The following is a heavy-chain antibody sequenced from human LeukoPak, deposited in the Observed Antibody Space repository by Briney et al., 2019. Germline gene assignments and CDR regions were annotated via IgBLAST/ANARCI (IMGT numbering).Heavy chain of an antibody. CDR1: GFTFSSYG. V-gene: IGHV3-23*01. J-gene: IGHJ3*02. Sequence: GGTLRLSCAASGFTFSSYGMNWVRQAPGKGLEWVSAISGSGGSTYYADSVEGRFTISRDNSKNTLYLQMNSLRAEDTAVYYCAKAGSYFGFGAFDIWGQGTMVTVSS. CDR3: AKAGSYFGFGAFDI. D-gene: IGHD1-26*01. CDR2: ISGSGGST.